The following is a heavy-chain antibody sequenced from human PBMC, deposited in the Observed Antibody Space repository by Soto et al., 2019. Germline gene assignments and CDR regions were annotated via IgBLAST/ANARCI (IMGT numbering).Heavy chain of an antibody. Sequence: PSQTLSLTCAISGDSVSSNSAAWNWIRLSPSRGLEWLGRTYFRSKWFNDYAVSVKSRITINPDTSKNQFSLQLTSVTPGDTAVYYCASEDLGGGLSYTYFDPWGQGTRVTVSS. CDR1: GDSVSSNSAA. V-gene: IGHV6-1*01. J-gene: IGHJ5*02. CDR3: ASEDLGGGLSYTYFDP. CDR2: TYFRSKWFN. D-gene: IGHD3-16*01.